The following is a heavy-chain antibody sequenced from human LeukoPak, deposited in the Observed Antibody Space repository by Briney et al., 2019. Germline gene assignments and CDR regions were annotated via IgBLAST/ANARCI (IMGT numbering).Heavy chain of an antibody. CDR3: ARDYGDYYHYGMDV. CDR1: GFTFSSYG. Sequence: PGGSLRLSCAASGFTFSSYGMHWVRQAPEKGLEWVSYMTSTGTTKYYADSVKGRFTISRGNVHNVVHLQMNILRDEDTAIYYCARDYGDYYHYGMDVWGQGTTVIVSS. J-gene: IGHJ6*02. V-gene: IGHV3-48*02. CDR2: MTSTGTTK. D-gene: IGHD4-17*01.